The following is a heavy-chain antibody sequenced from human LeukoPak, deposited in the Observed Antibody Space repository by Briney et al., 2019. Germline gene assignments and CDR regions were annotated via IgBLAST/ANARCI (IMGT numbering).Heavy chain of an antibody. CDR1: GGSITSYY. CDR3: ARGHVDASMASFDY. V-gene: IGHV4-4*07. Sequence: PSETLSLTCTVSGGSITSYYWSWIRQPAGKGLEWIGRIYNSGNTNYNPSLNSRATMSVDTSKNQFSLKLSSVTAADTAVYYCARGHVDASMASFDYWGRGTLVTVSS. D-gene: IGHD5-18*01. CDR2: IYNSGNT. J-gene: IGHJ4*02.